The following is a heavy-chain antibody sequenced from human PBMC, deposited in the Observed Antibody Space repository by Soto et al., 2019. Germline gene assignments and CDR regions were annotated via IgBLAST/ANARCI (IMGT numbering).Heavy chain of an antibody. CDR2: IYPGKSTT. D-gene: IGHD6-25*01. J-gene: IGHJ4*02. Sequence: EVQLEQSGAEVKKPGESLKISCKGSGYTFNNYWIGWVRQMPGNGLEWIGIIYPGKSTTRYSPSFQGQVTMSADQSLSTAYLQWSSLKASDGAMYYCARRGDPSVACGYPALDHWGQGTLVTVSS. V-gene: IGHV5-51*01. CDR3: ARRGDPSVACGYPALDH. CDR1: GYTFNNYW.